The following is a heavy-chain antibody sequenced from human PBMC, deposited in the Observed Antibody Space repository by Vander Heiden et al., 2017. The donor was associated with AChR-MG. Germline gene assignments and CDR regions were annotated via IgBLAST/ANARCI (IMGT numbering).Heavy chain of an antibody. CDR1: GFTFSSYG. CDR2: IRYDGSNN. Sequence: QVQLVESGGGVVQPGGSLRLPCAASGFTFSSYGMHWVRQAPGKGLEWVAFIRYDGSNNYYADSVKGRFTISRDNSKNTLYLQMNSLRAEDTAVYYCAKDPMGPIDYWGQGTLVTISS. J-gene: IGHJ4*02. V-gene: IGHV3-30*02. CDR3: AKDPMGPIDY.